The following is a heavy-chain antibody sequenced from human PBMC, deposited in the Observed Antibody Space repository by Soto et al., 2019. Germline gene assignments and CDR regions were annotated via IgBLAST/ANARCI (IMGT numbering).Heavy chain of an antibody. J-gene: IGHJ4*02. CDR2: IYHSGST. CDR1: GGSIISSNW. D-gene: IGHD3-9*01. CDR3: ARRDWSGSTSHFYFDY. V-gene: IGHV4-4*02. Sequence: KRSEAVSLTCAVSGGSIISSNWWNWVRQPPGKGLEWIGEIYHSGSTYYKPSLKSRVAMSVDTSKNQFSLKLTSATAADTAVYYCARRDWSGSTSHFYFDYWGQGVLVTVSS.